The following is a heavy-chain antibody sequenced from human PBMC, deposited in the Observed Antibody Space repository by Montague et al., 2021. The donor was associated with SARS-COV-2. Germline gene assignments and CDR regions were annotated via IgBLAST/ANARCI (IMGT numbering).Heavy chain of an antibody. D-gene: IGHD3-10*01. CDR3: ARLYYYGSGRRMGYYYYGMDV. Sequence: SLRLSCAASGFTFSSYGMHWVRQAPGKGLEWVAVIWYDGSNKYYADSVKGRFTISRDNSKNTLYLQMNSLRAEDTAVYYCARLYYYGSGRRMGYYYYGMDVWGQGTTVTVPS. CDR1: GFTFSSYG. V-gene: IGHV3-33*01. J-gene: IGHJ6*02. CDR2: IWYDGSNK.